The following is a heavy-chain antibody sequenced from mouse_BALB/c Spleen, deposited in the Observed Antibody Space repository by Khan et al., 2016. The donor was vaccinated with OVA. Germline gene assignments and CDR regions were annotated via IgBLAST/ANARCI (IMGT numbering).Heavy chain of an antibody. CDR2: IWSDGNT. D-gene: IGHD2-2*01. CDR3: AIIFYGYDWFAY. J-gene: IGHJ3*01. V-gene: IGHV2-3*01. CDR1: GSSSTSYG. Sequence: VQLQESGPGLVAPSQSLSITCTVSGSSSTSYGVSWARQTPGKGLDWRGVIWSDGNTNYHSSLKSRLTITKDNSKSQVLFKLNRLHTDDTATFYCAIIFYGYDWFAYWAQGTLVTVSA.